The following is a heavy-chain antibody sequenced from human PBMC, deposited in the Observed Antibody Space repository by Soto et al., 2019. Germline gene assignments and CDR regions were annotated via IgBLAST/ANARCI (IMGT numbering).Heavy chain of an antibody. CDR3: ARGNHGYCSGGSCPAGNMDV. CDR2: IYYSGST. J-gene: IGHJ6*02. D-gene: IGHD2-15*01. V-gene: IGHV4-31*03. Sequence: SETLSLTCTVSGGSISSGGYYWSWIRQHPGKGLEWIGYIYYSGSTYYNPSLKSRVTISVDTSKNQFSLKLSSVTAADTAVYYWARGNHGYCSGGSCPAGNMDVWGQGTTVTVSS. CDR1: GGSISSGGYY.